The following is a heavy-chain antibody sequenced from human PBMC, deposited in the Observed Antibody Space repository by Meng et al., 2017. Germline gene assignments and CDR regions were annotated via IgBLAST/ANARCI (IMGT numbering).Heavy chain of an antibody. J-gene: IGHJ4*02. CDR3: ARGPNRWTGFDY. D-gene: IGHD3/OR15-3a*01. Sequence: QAQLVQYGAEVKQPGASVKVSCKASGYTFTSYDINWVRQATGQGLEWMGWMNPNSGNTGYAQKFQGRVTMTRNTSISTAYMELSSLRSEDTAVYYCARGPNRWTGFDYWGQGTLVTVSS. V-gene: IGHV1-8*01. CDR2: MNPNSGNT. CDR1: GYTFTSYD.